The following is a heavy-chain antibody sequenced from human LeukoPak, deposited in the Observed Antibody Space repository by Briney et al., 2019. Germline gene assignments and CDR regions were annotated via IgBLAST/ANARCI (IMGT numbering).Heavy chain of an antibody. V-gene: IGHV1-8*03. J-gene: IGHJ4*02. CDR3: AREYSSGWPIDY. Sequence: ASVKVSCKASGYTFTSYDINWVRQATGQGLEWMGWMNPNSGNTGYAQKFQGRVTITRNTSISTAYMELSSLRSDDTAVYYCAREYSSGWPIDYWGQGTLVTVSS. CDR2: MNPNSGNT. CDR1: GYTFTSYD. D-gene: IGHD6-19*01.